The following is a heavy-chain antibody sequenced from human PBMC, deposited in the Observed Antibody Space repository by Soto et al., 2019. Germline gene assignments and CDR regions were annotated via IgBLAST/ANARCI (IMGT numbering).Heavy chain of an antibody. Sequence: SETLSLTCTVSGGSISSGGYYWSWIRQHPGKGLEWIGYIYYSGSTYYNPSLKSRVTISVDTSKNQFSLKLSSVTAADTAVYYCARRRYYYGSGSDWFDPWGQGTLVTVSS. CDR2: IYYSGST. CDR1: GGSISSGGYY. D-gene: IGHD3-10*01. CDR3: ARRRYYYGSGSDWFDP. J-gene: IGHJ5*02. V-gene: IGHV4-31*03.